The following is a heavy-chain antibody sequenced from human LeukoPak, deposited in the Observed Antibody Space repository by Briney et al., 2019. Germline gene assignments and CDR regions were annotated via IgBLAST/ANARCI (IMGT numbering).Heavy chain of an antibody. CDR3: VKGDDGYNFPFDY. CDR2: ISSNGGST. J-gene: IGHJ4*02. CDR1: GFTLSSYA. Sequence: GGSLRLSCSVSGFTLSSYAMHWVRQAPGKGLEYVSAISSNGGSTYYADSVKGRFTISRDNSKNTLYLQMSSLRAEDTAVYYCVKGDDGYNFPFDYWGQGTLVTVSS. D-gene: IGHD5-24*01. V-gene: IGHV3-64D*06.